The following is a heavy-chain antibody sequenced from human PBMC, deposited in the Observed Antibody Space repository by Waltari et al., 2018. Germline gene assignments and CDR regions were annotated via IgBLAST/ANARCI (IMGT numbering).Heavy chain of an antibody. D-gene: IGHD6-6*01. J-gene: IGHJ3*02. V-gene: IGHV3-48*03. CDR3: VREEYSRSSGGCDI. CDR2: ISNSGSAI. CDR1: GFTFSSYE. Sequence: EVQLVESGGGLVQPGGSLRLSCAASGFTFSSYEMNWVRQAPGKGLEWVSYISNSGSAILYADSVKGRFTISRDNAKNSLYLQMNSLRAEDTALYYCVREEYSRSSGGCDIWGQGTMVTVSS.